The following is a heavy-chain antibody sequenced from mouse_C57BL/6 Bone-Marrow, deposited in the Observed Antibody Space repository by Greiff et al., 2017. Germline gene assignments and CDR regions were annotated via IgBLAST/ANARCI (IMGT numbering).Heavy chain of an antibody. D-gene: IGHD1-1*01. CDR2: IYPGNSDT. CDR1: GYTFTSYW. V-gene: IGHV1-5*01. J-gene: IGHJ3*01. Sequence: VQLQQSGTVLARPGASVKMSCKTSGYTFTSYWMHWVKQRPGQGLEWIGAIYPGNSDTSYNQKFKGKAKLTAVTSASTAYMELSSLTNEDSAVYYCTRSSTVPAWFAYWGQGTLVTVSA. CDR3: TRSSTVPAWFAY.